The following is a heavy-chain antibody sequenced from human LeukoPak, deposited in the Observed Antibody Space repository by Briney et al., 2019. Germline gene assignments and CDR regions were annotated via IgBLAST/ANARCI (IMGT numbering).Heavy chain of an antibody. CDR2: IYYSGST. CDR1: GGSFSGYY. J-gene: IGHJ4*02. D-gene: IGHD6-13*01. V-gene: IGHV4-30-4*08. CDR3: AREEAEHVAAGKFDY. Sequence: SETLSLTCAVYGGSFSGYYWSWIRQPPGKGLEWIGYIYYSGSTYYNPSLKSRVTISVDTSKNQFSLKLSSVTAADTAVYYCAREEAEHVAAGKFDYWGQGTLVTVSS.